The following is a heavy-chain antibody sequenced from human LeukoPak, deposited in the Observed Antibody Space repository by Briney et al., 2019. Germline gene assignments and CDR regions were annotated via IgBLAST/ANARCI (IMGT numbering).Heavy chain of an antibody. CDR1: GYSFTGYY. J-gene: IGHJ3*01. CDR3: ASGGGSFGDV. CDR2: TNPNSGGT. D-gene: IGHD2-15*01. Sequence: ASVKVSCKASGYSFTGYYMHWVRQAPGQGLEWMGRTNPNSGGTNYAQKFQGRVTMTRDTPISTDYMELSGLRSDDTAVYYCASGGGSFGDVWGQGTMVTVSS. V-gene: IGHV1-2*06.